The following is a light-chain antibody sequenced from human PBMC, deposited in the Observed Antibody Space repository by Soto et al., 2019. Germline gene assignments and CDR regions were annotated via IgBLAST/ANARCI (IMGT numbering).Light chain of an antibody. CDR2: DVS. CDR1: SSDVGGYNY. J-gene: IGLJ1*01. Sequence: QSALTQPASASGSPGQSITISCTGTSSDVGGYNYVSWYQQHPGKAPKLMIYDVSNRPSGVPNRFSGSKSGNTASLTISGLQAEDEAEYYCSSYTSSSTLVYVFGTGTKLTVL. CDR3: SSYTSSSTLVYV. V-gene: IGLV2-14*03.